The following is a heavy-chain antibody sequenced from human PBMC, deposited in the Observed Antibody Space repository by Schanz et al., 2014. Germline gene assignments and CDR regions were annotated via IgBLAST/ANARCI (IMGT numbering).Heavy chain of an antibody. CDR1: GFTVTSYY. D-gene: IGHD1-7*01. V-gene: IGHV3-53*01. Sequence: EMQLVESGGGLIQPGGSLRLSCAASGFTVTSYYMSWVRQAPGKGLEWVSVIYSGDNTYYADSVKGRFTISRDNSKNKVYLQMNSLRAEDTAVYFSASLIGTTSAHFYGMDVWGQGTTVTVSS. J-gene: IGHJ6*02. CDR3: ASLIGTTSAHFYGMDV. CDR2: IYSGDNT.